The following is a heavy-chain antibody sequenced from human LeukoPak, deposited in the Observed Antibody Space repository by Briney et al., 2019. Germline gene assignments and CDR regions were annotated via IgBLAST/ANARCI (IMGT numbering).Heavy chain of an antibody. J-gene: IGHJ5*02. Sequence: SETLSLTCTVSGGSISSSPYYWGWIRQPPGKGLEWIGTIYYRGSTYSNPSLNSRVTISLDTSKNQFSLRLRSVTAADTALYYCARHYLTDGILSTFDPWGQGTLVTVSS. D-gene: IGHD7-27*01. V-gene: IGHV4-39*01. CDR3: ARHYLTDGILSTFDP. CDR1: GGSISSSPYY. CDR2: IYYRGST.